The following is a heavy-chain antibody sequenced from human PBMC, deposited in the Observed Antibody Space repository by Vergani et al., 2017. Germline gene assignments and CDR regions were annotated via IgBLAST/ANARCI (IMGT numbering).Heavy chain of an antibody. J-gene: IGHJ4*02. CDR1: GGTFSSYA. CDR3: AGDNSITMVRGVISLDY. V-gene: IGHV1-69*12. Sequence: QVQLVQSGAEVKKPGSSVKVSCKASGGTFSSYAISWVRQAPGQGLEWMGGIIPIFGTANYAQKFQGRVTITADESTSTAYMELSSLRSEDTAVYYCAGDNSITMVRGVISLDYWGQGTLVTVSS. CDR2: IIPIFGTA. D-gene: IGHD3-10*01.